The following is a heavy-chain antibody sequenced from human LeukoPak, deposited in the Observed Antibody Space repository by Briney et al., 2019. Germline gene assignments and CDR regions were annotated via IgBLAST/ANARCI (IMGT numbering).Heavy chain of an antibody. CDR3: ARAQYYSDSTGYYYLHY. Sequence: GGSLRLSCVGSGFTLSSYHMNWVRQAPGKGLEWVSYISSSSSTIYYADSVKGRFTISRDNAKNSLYLQTNSLRAEDTAVYYCARAQYYSDSTGYYYLHYWGQGTLVTVSS. CDR1: GFTLSSYH. V-gene: IGHV3-48*01. CDR2: ISSSSSTI. D-gene: IGHD3-22*01. J-gene: IGHJ4*02.